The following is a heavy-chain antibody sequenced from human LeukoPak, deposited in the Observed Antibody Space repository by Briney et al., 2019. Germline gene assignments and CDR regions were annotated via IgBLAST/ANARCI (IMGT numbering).Heavy chain of an antibody. CDR3: ARGGGGYNYEYYYYMDV. CDR1: GCTFSSYA. V-gene: IGHV1-69*06. Sequence: SVKVSCKASGCTFSSYAISWVRQAPGQGLEWMGGIIPNFGTANYAQKFQGRVTITADKSTSTAYMELRSLRSEDTAVYYCARGGGGYNYEYYYYMDVWGKGTTATASS. CDR2: IIPNFGTA. J-gene: IGHJ6*03. D-gene: IGHD5-24*01.